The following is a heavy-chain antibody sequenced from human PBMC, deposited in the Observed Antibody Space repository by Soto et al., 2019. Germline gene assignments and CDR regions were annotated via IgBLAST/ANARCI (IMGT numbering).Heavy chain of an antibody. CDR3: VNREWGSEVGN. Sequence: QITLKESGPTLVRPTQTLTLTCTFSGFSLTTSGVGVGWIRQPPGKALEWLALIYWDDDKLSRPSLKSRLTDAXXTYKNQVVVTMTSVDPVDTATYFCVNREWGSEVGNWGQGTLVTVSS. V-gene: IGHV2-5*02. CDR1: GFSLTTSGVG. D-gene: IGHD3-16*01. CDR2: IYWDDDK. J-gene: IGHJ4*02.